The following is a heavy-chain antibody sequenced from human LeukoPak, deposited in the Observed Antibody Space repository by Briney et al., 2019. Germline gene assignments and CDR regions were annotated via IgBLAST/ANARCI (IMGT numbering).Heavy chain of an antibody. CDR3: ARDDYYDSSGYLDY. CDR1: GFTFSSYG. D-gene: IGHD3-22*01. V-gene: IGHV3-33*01. J-gene: IGHJ4*02. Sequence: GGSLRLSCAASGFTFSSYGMHWVRQAPGKGLEWVAVIWYDGSNKYYVDSVKGRFTISRDNAKHTLYLQINSMSAEDTAVYYCARDDYYDSSGYLDYWGQGTLVTVSS. CDR2: IWYDGSNK.